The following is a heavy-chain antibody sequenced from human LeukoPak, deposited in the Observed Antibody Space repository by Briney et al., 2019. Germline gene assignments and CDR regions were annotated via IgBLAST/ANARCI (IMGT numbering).Heavy chain of an antibody. D-gene: IGHD3-9*01. CDR1: GGTFSSYA. J-gene: IGHJ4*02. CDR2: IIPIFGTA. V-gene: IGHV1-69*13. Sequence: ASVKVSCKASGGTFSSYAISWVRQAPGQGLEWMGGIIPIFGTANYAQKFQGRVTITADESTSTAYMELSSLRSEDTAVYYCARGRSRVLRYFYWLEWGQGTLVTVSS. CDR3: ARGRSRVLRYFYWLE.